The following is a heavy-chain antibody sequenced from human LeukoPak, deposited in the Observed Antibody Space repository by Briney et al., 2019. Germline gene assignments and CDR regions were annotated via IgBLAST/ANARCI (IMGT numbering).Heavy chain of an antibody. CDR2: ISGSGGTT. CDR3: ARRGPGSYYFDY. J-gene: IGHJ4*02. D-gene: IGHD6-6*01. V-gene: IGHV3-23*01. Sequence: GGSLRLSCAASGFTFSSYAMSWVRQAPGKGLEWVSGISGSGGTTYYADSVKGRFTISRDNAKNSLYLQMNSLRAEDTAVYYCARRGPGSYYFDYWGQGTLVTVSS. CDR1: GFTFSSYA.